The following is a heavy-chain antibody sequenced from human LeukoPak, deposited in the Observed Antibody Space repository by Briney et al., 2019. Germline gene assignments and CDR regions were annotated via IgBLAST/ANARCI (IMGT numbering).Heavy chain of an antibody. CDR2: ISASGGST. CDR3: ASLGSANF. V-gene: IGHV3-23*01. CDR1: GFTFSRYW. D-gene: IGHD3-10*01. Sequence: PGGSLRLSCAASGFTFSRYWMHWVRQAPGKGLEWVSGISASGGSTYYADSVKGRFTFSRDNSKSTLYLQMNSLRGEDTAVYYCASLGSANFWGQGTLVTVSS. J-gene: IGHJ4*02.